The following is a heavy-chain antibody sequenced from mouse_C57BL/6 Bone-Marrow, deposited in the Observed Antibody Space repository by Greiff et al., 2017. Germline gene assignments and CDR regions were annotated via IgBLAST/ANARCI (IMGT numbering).Heavy chain of an antibody. J-gene: IGHJ3*01. CDR3: ARCSFAY. CDR2: IYPGDGDT. Sequence: VQLQQSGPELVKPGASVKISCKASGYAFSSSWMNWVKQRPGKGLEWIGRIYPGDGDTNYNGKFKGKATLTADKSSSTASLQLSRLTSEDAAVYFCARCSFAYWGRGTLVTVSA. V-gene: IGHV1-82*01. CDR1: GYAFSSSW.